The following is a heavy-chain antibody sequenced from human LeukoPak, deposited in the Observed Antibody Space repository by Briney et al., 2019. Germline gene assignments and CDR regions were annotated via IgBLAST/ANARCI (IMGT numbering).Heavy chain of an antibody. D-gene: IGHD2/OR15-2a*01. CDR1: GYTFTSYD. V-gene: IGHV1-8*01. CDR3: ARGNFPFDSTRYFDY. J-gene: IGHJ4*02. Sequence: ASVKVSCKGSGYTFTSYDMNWVGQATAQGVEWMGWMNPNSGNTGYAQKFQGRVTMTRNTSISTAYMELSSLRSEDPAVYYCARGNFPFDSTRYFDYWGQGTLVTVSS. CDR2: MNPNSGNT.